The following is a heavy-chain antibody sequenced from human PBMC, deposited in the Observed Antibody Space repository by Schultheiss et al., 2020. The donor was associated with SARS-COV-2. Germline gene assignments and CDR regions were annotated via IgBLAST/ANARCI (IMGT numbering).Heavy chain of an antibody. CDR1: GGSISSYY. D-gene: IGHD2/OR15-2a*01. V-gene: IGHV4-59*06. CDR3: ARIKCVQPGRCYYGMDV. CDR2: IYYSGST. J-gene: IGHJ6*02. Sequence: SETLSLTCTVSGGSISSYYWSWIRQHPGKGLEWIGYIYYSGSTYYNPSLKSRVTISVDTSKNQFSLKLSSVTAADTAVYYCARIKCVQPGRCYYGMDVWGQGTTVTVSS.